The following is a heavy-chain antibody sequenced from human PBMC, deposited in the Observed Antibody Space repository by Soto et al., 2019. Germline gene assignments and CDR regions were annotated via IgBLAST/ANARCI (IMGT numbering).Heavy chain of an antibody. D-gene: IGHD1-20*01. J-gene: IGHJ4*02. Sequence: SETLSLTCAVSGGSISGSYYYWGWLRQSPGRGPEWIGSVFYTGFTSYNPSLESRFSVSVDTSKNQFSLKVSAVTAADTAVYYCASSQKGYNWNYFDHWGQGALVTVSS. CDR3: ASSQKGYNWNYFDH. V-gene: IGHV4-39*01. CDR1: GGSISGSYYY. CDR2: VFYTGFT.